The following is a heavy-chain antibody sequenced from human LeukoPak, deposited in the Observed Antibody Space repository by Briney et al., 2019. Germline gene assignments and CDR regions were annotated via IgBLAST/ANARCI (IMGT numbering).Heavy chain of an antibody. D-gene: IGHD3-16*02. CDR2: IKEDGSKK. CDR3: ARGVIIRGRLDP. Sequence: PGGSLRLSCAASGFIFRNYWMSWVRQAPGNGLEWVANIKEDGSKKYYVESVKGRFTISRDNAKNSLYLQMSSLRAEDTAVYYCARGVIIRGRLDPWGQGTLVTVSS. J-gene: IGHJ5*02. V-gene: IGHV3-7*01. CDR1: GFIFRNYW.